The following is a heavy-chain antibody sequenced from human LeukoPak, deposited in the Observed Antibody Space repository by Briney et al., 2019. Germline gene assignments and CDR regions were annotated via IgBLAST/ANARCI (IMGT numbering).Heavy chain of an antibody. V-gene: IGHV3-7*03. CDR1: GFTFSLYW. J-gene: IGHJ4*02. CDR3: AGGTGFIIKD. D-gene: IGHD3-9*01. CDR2: IKQDGSEK. Sequence: GGSLRLSCAASGFTFSLYWMNWVRRAPGKGLEWVANIKQDGSEKNYVDSVKGRFTISRDNAKNSLYLQMNNLRVEDTAMYYCAGGTGFIIKDWGQGTLVAVSS.